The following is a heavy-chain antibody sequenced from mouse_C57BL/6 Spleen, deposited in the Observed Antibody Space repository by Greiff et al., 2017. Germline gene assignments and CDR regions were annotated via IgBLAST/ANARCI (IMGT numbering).Heavy chain of an antibody. J-gene: IGHJ4*01. CDR1: GFTFSSYA. CDR3: TRDAYYGSSYSYAMDY. CDR2: ISSGGDYV. D-gene: IGHD1-1*01. V-gene: IGHV5-9-1*02. Sequence: EVQVVESGEGLVKPGGSLKLSCAASGFTFSSYAMSWVRQTPEKRLEWVAYISSGGDYVYYADTVKGRFTISRDNARNTLYLQMSSLKSEDTAMYYCTRDAYYGSSYSYAMDYWGQGTSVTVSS.